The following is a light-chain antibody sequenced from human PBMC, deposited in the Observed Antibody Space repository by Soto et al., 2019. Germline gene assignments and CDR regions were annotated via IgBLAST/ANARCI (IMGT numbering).Light chain of an antibody. V-gene: IGLV2-14*01. Sequence: QSVLTQPASVSGSPGQSITISCTGTSTDIGGYNYVSWYQHHPAKAPQLMIYEVTHRPSGVSNRFSGSKSGNTASLTISGLQHEDEADYYCSSCTSSSTPLVFGTGTKLTVL. CDR1: STDIGGYNY. CDR3: SSCTSSSTPLV. J-gene: IGLJ1*01. CDR2: EVT.